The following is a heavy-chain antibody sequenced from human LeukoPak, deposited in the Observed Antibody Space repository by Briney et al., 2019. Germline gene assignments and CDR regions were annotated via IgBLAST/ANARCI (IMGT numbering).Heavy chain of an antibody. D-gene: IGHD2-2*01. Sequence: GRCLRLSCAPSGFTFSSYSMNSVRQAPGKGLEWVSSISSSSSYTYYADSVKGRFTISRDNAKNSLYLQMNSLRAEDTAVYYCARERDCSSTSCYFDYWGQGTLGTLSS. CDR3: ARERDCSSTSCYFDY. J-gene: IGHJ4*02. CDR2: ISSSSSYT. V-gene: IGHV3-21*01. CDR1: GFTFSSYS.